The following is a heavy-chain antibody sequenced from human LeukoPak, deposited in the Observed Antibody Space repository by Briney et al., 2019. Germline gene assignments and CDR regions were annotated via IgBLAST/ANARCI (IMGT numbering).Heavy chain of an antibody. CDR2: IYYSGST. Sequence: SETPSLTCTVSGGSISSSSYYWGWIRQPPGKGLEWIGSIYYSGSTYYNPSLKSRVTISVDTSKNQFSLKLSSVTAADTAVYYCARIRYIAAAGLDYWGQGTLVTVSS. D-gene: IGHD6-13*01. CDR3: ARIRYIAAAGLDY. CDR1: GGSISSSSYY. V-gene: IGHV4-39*05. J-gene: IGHJ4*02.